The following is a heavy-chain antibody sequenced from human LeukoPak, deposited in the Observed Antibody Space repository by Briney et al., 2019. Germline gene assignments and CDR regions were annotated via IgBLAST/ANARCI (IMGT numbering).Heavy chain of an antibody. J-gene: IGHJ6*03. V-gene: IGHV4-4*02. CDR2: IYQSGNT. CDR3: ATCIAAAPFSRWYYYMDV. CDR1: GGSISSSNW. D-gene: IGHD6-13*01. Sequence: PSETLSLTCAVSGGSISSSNWWTWVRQPPGKGLEWIGEIYQSGNTNYNPSLKSRVTISVDKSENQFSLKLSSVTAADTAVYYCATCIAAAPFSRWYYYMDVWGKGTTVTVSS.